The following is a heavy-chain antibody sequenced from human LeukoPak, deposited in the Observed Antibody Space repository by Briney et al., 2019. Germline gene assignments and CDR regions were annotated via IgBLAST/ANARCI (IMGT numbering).Heavy chain of an antibody. D-gene: IGHD4-11*01. Sequence: GASVKVSCKASGYTFTSYGISWVQRAPGHGLEWMGWISAYNGNTNYAQKLQGRVTMTTDTSTSTAYMELRSLRSDDTAVYYCARVSYSNYVDYWGQGTLVTVSS. CDR3: ARVSYSNYVDY. CDR2: ISAYNGNT. CDR1: GYTFTSYG. J-gene: IGHJ4*02. V-gene: IGHV1-18*01.